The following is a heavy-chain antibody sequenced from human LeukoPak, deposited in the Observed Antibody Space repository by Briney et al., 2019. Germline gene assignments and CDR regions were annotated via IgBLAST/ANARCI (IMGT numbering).Heavy chain of an antibody. D-gene: IGHD3-3*01. CDR1: GFPFSSYA. Sequence: GGSLRLSCAASGFPFSSYAMSWVRQAPGKGLEWVSAISGSGGSTYYADSVKGRFTISRDNSKNTLYLQMNSLRAEDTAVYYCAKDGYDFWSGYLERDYWGQGTLVTVSS. V-gene: IGHV3-23*01. J-gene: IGHJ4*02. CDR2: ISGSGGST. CDR3: AKDGYDFWSGYLERDY.